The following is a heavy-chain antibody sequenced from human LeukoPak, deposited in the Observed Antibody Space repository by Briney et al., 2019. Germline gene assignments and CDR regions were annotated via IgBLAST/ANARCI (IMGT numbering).Heavy chain of an antibody. D-gene: IGHD6-19*01. J-gene: IGHJ1*01. CDR3: ARGQGIAVAGTARAEYFQH. V-gene: IGHV4-34*01. CDR2: INHSGST. CDR1: GGSFSGYY. Sequence: KASETLSLTCAVYGGSFSGYYWSWIRQPPGKGLEWIGEINHSGSTNYNPSLKSRVTISVDTSKNQFSLKLSSVTAADTAVYHCARGQGIAVAGTARAEYFQHWGQGTLVTVSS.